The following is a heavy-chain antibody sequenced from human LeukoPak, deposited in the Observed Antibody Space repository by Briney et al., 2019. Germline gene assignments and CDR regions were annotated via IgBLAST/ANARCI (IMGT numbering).Heavy chain of an antibody. Sequence: SVKVSRKASGGTFSSYAISWVRQAPGQGLEWMGRIIPILGIANYAQKFQGRVTITADKSTSTAYMELSSLRSEDTAVYYCARDPLGRSSGWYDYWGQGTLVTVSS. V-gene: IGHV1-69*04. CDR2: IIPILGIA. D-gene: IGHD6-19*01. CDR3: ARDPLGRSSGWYDY. CDR1: GGTFSSYA. J-gene: IGHJ4*02.